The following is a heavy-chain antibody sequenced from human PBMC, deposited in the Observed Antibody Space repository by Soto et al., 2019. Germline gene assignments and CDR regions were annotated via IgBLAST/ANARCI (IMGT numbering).Heavy chain of an antibody. V-gene: IGHV4-34*01. Sequence: SQLQCLSNAVEDGSIRGHYWSRIRQPTGKGLEWIGEINHSGSTNYNPSLKSRVTISVDTSKNQFSLKLSSVTAADTAVYYCARDLPEGLWFGEQKWLAPWGKGTLVPVSP. CDR2: INHSGST. D-gene: IGHD3-10*01. CDR1: DGSIRGHY. J-gene: IGHJ5*02. CDR3: ARDLPEGLWFGEQKWLAP.